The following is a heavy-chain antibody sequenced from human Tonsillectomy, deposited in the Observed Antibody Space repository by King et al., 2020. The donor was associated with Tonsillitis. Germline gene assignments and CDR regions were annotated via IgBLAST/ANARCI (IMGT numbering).Heavy chain of an antibody. CDR2: TYYSGST. Sequence: VQLQESGPGLVKPSQTLSLTCAVSGGSISRGDYSWSWIRQPPGKGLEWIGYTYYSGSTYYNPSLKSRVTISVDTSKNHFSLNLSSVTAADTAVYYCARGYCTNGICLDAFDIWGQGTMVTVSS. D-gene: IGHD2-8*01. V-gene: IGHV4-30-4*07. CDR3: ARGYCTNGICLDAFDI. CDR1: GGSISRGDYS. J-gene: IGHJ3*02.